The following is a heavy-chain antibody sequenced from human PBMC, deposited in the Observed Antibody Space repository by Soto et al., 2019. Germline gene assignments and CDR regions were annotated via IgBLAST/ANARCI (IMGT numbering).Heavy chain of an antibody. D-gene: IGHD6-19*01. J-gene: IGHJ4*02. CDR3: AREWSLSVAAAGY. CDR1: GFTFSTYT. Sequence: QVELVESGGGVVQPGRSLRLSCAASGFTFSTYTMYWVRQAPGKGLEWVAGLSNNGINTDYADSVKGRFTISRDNSMHTLHLQMNSLAAEDTAVYFCAREWSLSVAAAGYWGQGTLVTVSS. V-gene: IGHV3-30-3*01. CDR2: LSNNGINT.